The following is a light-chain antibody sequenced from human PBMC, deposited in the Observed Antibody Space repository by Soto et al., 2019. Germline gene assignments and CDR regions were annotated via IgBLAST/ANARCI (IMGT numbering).Light chain of an antibody. J-gene: IGKJ1*01. Sequence: DIQMTQSPSSLSASVGDRVTITCRASQGISNYLAWYQQKPGKVPKVLIYAASTLQSGVPSRFSGSGSGTXXXXXXXXLQPEDVATYYCQKYNSAPRTFGQGTKVEIK. CDR2: AAS. V-gene: IGKV1-27*01. CDR1: QGISNY. CDR3: QKYNSAPRT.